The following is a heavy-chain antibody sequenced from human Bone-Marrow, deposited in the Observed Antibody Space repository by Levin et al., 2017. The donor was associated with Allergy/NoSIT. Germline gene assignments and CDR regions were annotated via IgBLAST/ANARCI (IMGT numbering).Heavy chain of an antibody. J-gene: IGHJ4*02. V-gene: IGHV4-34*01. CDR3: ARGPVTAGSFDY. CDR1: GGSYGGSLSGYY. D-gene: IGHD2-21*02. Sequence: SETLSLTCAVYGGSYGGSLSGYYWSWIRQPPGKGLEWIGEIIQSGSSNHNPSHKSRVTISVDTSKNQFSLKLNSVTAADTAVYYCARGPVTAGSFDYWGQGTLVTVSS. CDR2: IIQSGSS.